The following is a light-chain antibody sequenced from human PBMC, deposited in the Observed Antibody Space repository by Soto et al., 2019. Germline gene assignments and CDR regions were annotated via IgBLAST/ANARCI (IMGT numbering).Light chain of an antibody. CDR1: SSDIGAYDD. J-gene: IGLJ1*01. CDR2: SVS. V-gene: IGLV2-14*01. CDR3: ISYTVSRSYV. Sequence: QSALTQPASVSGSPGQSVTISCSGTSSDIGAYDDVAWFQQFPGKTPKLVIYSVSNRPSGVSYRFSGSKSGNTASLTISGLQADDDADYYCISYTVSRSYVFGPGTKVTVL.